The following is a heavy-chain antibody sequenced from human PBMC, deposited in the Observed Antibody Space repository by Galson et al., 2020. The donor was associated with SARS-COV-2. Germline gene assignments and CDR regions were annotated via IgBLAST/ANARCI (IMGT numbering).Heavy chain of an antibody. Sequence: ASVQVSCKVSGYTLTELSMHWVRQAPGKGLEWMGGFDPEDGETIYAQKFQGRVTMTEDTSTDTAYMELSSLRSEDTAVYYCATAPGIAAAGTGWFDPWGQGTLVTVSS. J-gene: IGHJ5*02. CDR2: FDPEDGET. V-gene: IGHV1-24*01. CDR3: ATAPGIAAAGTGWFDP. CDR1: GYTLTELS. D-gene: IGHD6-13*01.